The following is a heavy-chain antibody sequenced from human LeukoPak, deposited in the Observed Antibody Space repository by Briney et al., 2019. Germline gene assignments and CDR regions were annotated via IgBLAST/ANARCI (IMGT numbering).Heavy chain of an antibody. D-gene: IGHD3-3*01. CDR3: ARLAVGNTLFGAGPRLLDP. Sequence: PSETLSLTCTVSGGSISSSSYYWGWIRQPPGKGLEWIGSIYYSGSTYYNPSLKSRVTISVDTSKNQFSLKLSSVTAADTAVYYCARLAVGNTLFGAGPRLLDPWGQGTLVTVSS. J-gene: IGHJ5*02. CDR2: IYYSGST. V-gene: IGHV4-39*01. CDR1: GGSISSSSYY.